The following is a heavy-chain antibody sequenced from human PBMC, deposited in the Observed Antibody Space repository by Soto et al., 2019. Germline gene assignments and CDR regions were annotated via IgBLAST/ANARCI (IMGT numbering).Heavy chain of an antibody. CDR2: IHYSGYT. D-gene: IGHD3-22*01. Sequence: SETLSLTCTVSGGSISNYYWSWIRQSPGRGLDWIGNIHYSGYTTYNPSLKSRVSISIDTSKNQLSLALNSVTAVDTAVYYCARGLYDDSGYYPWYFEFWGQGALVTVSS. V-gene: IGHV4-59*01. CDR3: ARGLYDDSGYYPWYFEF. J-gene: IGHJ4*02. CDR1: GGSISNYY.